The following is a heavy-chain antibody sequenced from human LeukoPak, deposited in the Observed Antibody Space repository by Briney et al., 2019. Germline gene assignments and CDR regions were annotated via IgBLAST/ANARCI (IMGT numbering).Heavy chain of an antibody. J-gene: IGHJ4*02. CDR3: ARGRWDTFDY. V-gene: IGHV4-30-4*08. CDR2: IYYSGTA. Sequence: PSETLSLTCTVSGGSISSGDYYWSWIRQPPGKGLEWIGYIYYSGTAYYNPSLKSRVTISVDTSKNQFSLNLSSVTAADTAVYYCARGRWDTFDYWGQGTLVTVSS. CDR1: GGSISSGDYY. D-gene: IGHD1-26*01.